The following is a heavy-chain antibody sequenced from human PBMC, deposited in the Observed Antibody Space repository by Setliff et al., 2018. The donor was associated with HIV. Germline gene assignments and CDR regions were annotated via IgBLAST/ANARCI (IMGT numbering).Heavy chain of an antibody. Sequence: ASVKVSCKASGYTFPSFYVHWVRQAPGQGLEWMGIINPTSGNTTYAQNFQGRVTLTRDTSTSTVYMELSRLKSEDTAVYYCARDRERGRIEDSYYYYMDVWGKGTTVTVSS. D-gene: IGHD1-26*01. J-gene: IGHJ6*03. V-gene: IGHV1-46*01. CDR1: GYTFPSFY. CDR2: INPTSGNT. CDR3: ARDRERGRIEDSYYYYMDV.